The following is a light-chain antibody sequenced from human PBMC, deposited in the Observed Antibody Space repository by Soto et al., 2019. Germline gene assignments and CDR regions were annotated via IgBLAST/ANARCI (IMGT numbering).Light chain of an antibody. Sequence: SALAQPSASGTPRQRVTISCSGSNSNIGTNPVNWYQQVPGTAPKLLIYSNNQRPSGVPDRVSGSKSGTSASLAISGLQSEDEADYYCATWDDSLNGYVFGTGTKVTVL. V-gene: IGLV1-44*01. J-gene: IGLJ1*01. CDR3: ATWDDSLNGYV. CDR1: NSNIGTNP. CDR2: SNN.